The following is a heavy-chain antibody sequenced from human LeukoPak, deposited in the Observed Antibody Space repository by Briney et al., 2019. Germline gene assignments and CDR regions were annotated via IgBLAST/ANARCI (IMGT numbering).Heavy chain of an antibody. CDR3: ARERGSDYYGSGANSYYFGY. J-gene: IGHJ4*02. D-gene: IGHD3-10*01. CDR1: GYSISSGYY. Sequence: SETLSLTCAVSGYSISSGYYWGWIRQPPGKGLEWIGSIYHSGSTYYNPSLKSRVTISVDTSQNRFSLKLSSVTAADTAVYYCARERGSDYYGSGANSYYFGYWGQGTLVTVSS. V-gene: IGHV4-38-2*02. CDR2: IYHSGST.